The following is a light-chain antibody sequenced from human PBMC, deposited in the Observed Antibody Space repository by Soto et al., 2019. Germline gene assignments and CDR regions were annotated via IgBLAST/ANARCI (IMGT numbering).Light chain of an antibody. J-gene: IGKJ5*01. CDR1: QGISGF. CDR2: AAS. V-gene: IGKV1-9*01. CDR3: QQLNSYTIT. Sequence: DIQLSRSPSSLSSSVGGRVTIAWRASQGISGFLAWYQQKPGKAPTRLAYAASTLQSGVPSRFSGSGSGPAFTLTISRLKNEDFATYYRQQLNSYTITFGQGTRLEIK.